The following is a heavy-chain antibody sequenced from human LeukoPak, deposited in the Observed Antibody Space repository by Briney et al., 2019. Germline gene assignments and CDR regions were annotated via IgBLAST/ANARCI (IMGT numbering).Heavy chain of an antibody. CDR3: ARSPLVRHFFDP. D-gene: IGHD3-9*01. CDR2: INPNSGGT. V-gene: IGHV1-2*02. CDR1: GGTFSSYA. Sequence: ASVKVSCKASGGTFSSYAISWVRQAPGQGLEWMGWINPNSGGTNYAQKFQGRVTMTRDTSISTAYMELSRLRSDDTAVYYCARSPLVRHFFDPWGQGTLVTVSS. J-gene: IGHJ5*02.